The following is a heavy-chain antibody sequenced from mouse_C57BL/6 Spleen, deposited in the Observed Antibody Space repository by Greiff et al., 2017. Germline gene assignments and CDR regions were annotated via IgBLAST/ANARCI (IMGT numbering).Heavy chain of an antibody. V-gene: IGHV1-26*01. CDR1: GYTFTDYY. CDR3: ARSDGHGNLAWFAY. Sequence: VQLQQSGPELVKPGASVKISCKASGYTFTDYYMNWVKQSHGKSLEWIGDINPNNGGTSYNQKFKGKATLTVDKSSSTAYMELRSLTSEDSAVYYCARSDGHGNLAWFAYWGQGTLVTVSA. J-gene: IGHJ3*01. CDR2: INPNNGGT. D-gene: IGHD2-1*01.